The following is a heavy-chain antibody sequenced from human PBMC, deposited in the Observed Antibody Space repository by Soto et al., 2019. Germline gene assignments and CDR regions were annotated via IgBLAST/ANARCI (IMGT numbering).Heavy chain of an antibody. J-gene: IGHJ4*02. D-gene: IGHD2-21*02. V-gene: IGHV3-23*01. CDR3: AKDQTDVTLFDY. CDR2: ISGRGVDT. Sequence: PGVSLRLSCAASGFSFSGLAMSWVRQAPGKGLEWVSSISGRGVDTLYADSVKGRFTISRDNSRNTLYLQVNSLRAEDPAVYYCAKDQTDVTLFDYWGQGTLVTVS. CDR1: GFSFSGLA.